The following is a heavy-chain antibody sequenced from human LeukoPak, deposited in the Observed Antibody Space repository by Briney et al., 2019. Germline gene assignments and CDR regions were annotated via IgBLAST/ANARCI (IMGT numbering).Heavy chain of an antibody. J-gene: IGHJ4*02. V-gene: IGHV3-64*01. D-gene: IGHD1-14*01. CDR3: ARGNSGSDY. Sequence: PGGSLRLSCAASGFTFSSYAMHWVRQAPGKGLEYVSAISSNGGSTYYANSVKGRFTISRDNSKNTLYLQMGSLRAEDMAVYYCARGNSGSDYWGQGTLVTVSS. CDR1: GFTFSSYA. CDR2: ISSNGGST.